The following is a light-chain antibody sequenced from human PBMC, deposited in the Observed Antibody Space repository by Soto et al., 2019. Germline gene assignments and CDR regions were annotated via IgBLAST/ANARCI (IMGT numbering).Light chain of an antibody. CDR1: QSVNSN. CDR2: GAS. V-gene: IGKV3-15*01. J-gene: IGKJ4*01. Sequence: EIVMTQSPATLSVSPGERATVTCRVSQSVNSNLAWYQQEPGQAPRLLIYGASTRATGIPARFSGSGSGTEFTLTTSNLQSEDFAIYYCQQYNDWPLTFGGGTQVEVK. CDR3: QQYNDWPLT.